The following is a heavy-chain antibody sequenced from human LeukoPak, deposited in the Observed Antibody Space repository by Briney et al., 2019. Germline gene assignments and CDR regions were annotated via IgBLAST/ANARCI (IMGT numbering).Heavy chain of an antibody. D-gene: IGHD3-10*01. CDR3: ARGRGEVRGISMVRGVRAPSYNWFDP. Sequence: SETLSLTCTVSGGSLSSSTYFWGWIRQPPGTGLEWIGSIYYYSGNTYYNPSLKSRFTIAVDTSKNQFSVRLRSVTAADTAVYYCARGRGEVRGISMVRGVRAPSYNWFDPWGHGTLDTVSS. CDR2: IYYYSGNT. V-gene: IGHV4-39*07. CDR1: GGSLSSSTYF. J-gene: IGHJ5*02.